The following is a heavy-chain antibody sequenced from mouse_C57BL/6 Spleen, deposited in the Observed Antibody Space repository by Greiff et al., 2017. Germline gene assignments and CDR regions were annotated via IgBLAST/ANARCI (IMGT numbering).Heavy chain of an antibody. CDR1: GFTFSDYG. Sequence: EVKLVESGGGLVKPGGSLKLSCAASGFTFSDYGMHWVRQAPEKGLEWVAYISSGSSTIYYADTVKGRFTISRDNAKNTLFLQMTSLRSEDTAMYYCATSTMVTTYYFDYWGQGTTLTVSS. CDR3: ATSTMVTTYYFDY. V-gene: IGHV5-17*01. D-gene: IGHD2-2*01. CDR2: ISSGSSTI. J-gene: IGHJ2*01.